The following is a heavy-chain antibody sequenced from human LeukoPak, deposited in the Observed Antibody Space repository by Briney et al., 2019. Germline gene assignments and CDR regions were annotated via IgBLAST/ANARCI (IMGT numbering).Heavy chain of an antibody. D-gene: IGHD6-13*01. Sequence: ASVKVSCKASGYTFTDYYMHWVRQAPGQGLEWMGWINPNSSGTNYAQKFQGRVTMTRDTSISTAYMELSRLRSDDTAVFYCAREEVIAAAGPTLDYWGQGALVTVSS. CDR1: GYTFTDYY. CDR2: INPNSSGT. CDR3: AREEVIAAAGPTLDY. V-gene: IGHV1-2*02. J-gene: IGHJ4*02.